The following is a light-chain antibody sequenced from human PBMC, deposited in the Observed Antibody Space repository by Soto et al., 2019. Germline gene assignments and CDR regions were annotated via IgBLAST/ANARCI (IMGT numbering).Light chain of an antibody. CDR2: DTS. V-gene: IGKV3-15*01. Sequence: VMTQSPATLSVSPGERATLSCRASQSLRGKLAWFQQRPGQALRLLIYDTSTRATGIPARFSGSGSGTEYTLTISSLQSEDFAVYYCQQYSVWLWTFGQGTKLEIK. CDR1: QSLRGK. J-gene: IGKJ1*01. CDR3: QQYSVWLWT.